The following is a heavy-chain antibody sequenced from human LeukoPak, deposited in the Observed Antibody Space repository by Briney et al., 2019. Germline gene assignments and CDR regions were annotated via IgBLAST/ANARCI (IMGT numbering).Heavy chain of an antibody. CDR2: IDPSDSET. J-gene: IGHJ3*02. CDR1: GYNFTNYW. Sequence: PGQSLKLSCLASGYNFTNYWIGWVRQMPGKGLEWMGIIDPSDSETLYTPSFQGQVTISVDKSLTTAYLQWTSLKASDTAIYYCARHGSDSGSYTSDGFDIWGQGKMFTVSS. CDR3: ARHGSDSGSYTSDGFDI. D-gene: IGHD1-26*01. V-gene: IGHV5-51*01.